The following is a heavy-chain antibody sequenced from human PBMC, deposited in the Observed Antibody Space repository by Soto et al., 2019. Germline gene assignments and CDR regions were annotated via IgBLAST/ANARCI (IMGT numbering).Heavy chain of an antibody. J-gene: IGHJ4*02. CDR2: ISRTTNYI. CDR3: ARGSKELSSYVDY. V-gene: IGHV3-21*06. CDR1: GFTFTRYS. D-gene: IGHD6-6*01. Sequence: GGSLRLSCAASGFTFTRYSMNWVRQAPGKRLEWVSSISRTTNYIYYGDSMKGRFTISRDNAKNSLYLEMNSLRAEDTAVYYCARGSKELSSYVDYWGQGTLVTVST.